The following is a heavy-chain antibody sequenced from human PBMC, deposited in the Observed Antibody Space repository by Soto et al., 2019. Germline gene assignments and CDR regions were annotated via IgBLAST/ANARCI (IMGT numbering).Heavy chain of an antibody. Sequence: QVHLVESGGGVVQPGRSLRLSCEASGFTFRNYGTHWVRQAPGEGLEWVAHISYDGSNEHYTDSVKGRFTITRDNSKNMVFLHMNSLRPEETAVYHCAKDTYFRDSSGYYVFDYWGQGTLVTVSS. CDR1: GFTFRNYG. J-gene: IGHJ4*02. CDR3: AKDTYFRDSSGYYVFDY. V-gene: IGHV3-30*18. D-gene: IGHD3-22*01. CDR2: ISYDGSNE.